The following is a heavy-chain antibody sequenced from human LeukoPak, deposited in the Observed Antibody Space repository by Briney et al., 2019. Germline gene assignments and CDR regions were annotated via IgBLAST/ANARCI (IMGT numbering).Heavy chain of an antibody. CDR2: IWFDGNNK. V-gene: IGHV3-33*06. CDR1: GFTFSSYA. D-gene: IGHD5-12*01. J-gene: IGHJ3*02. Sequence: GGSLRLSCAASGFTFSSYAMHWVRQAPGKGLEWVALIWFDGNNKYFADSVKGRFTISRDNSKNTMYLQMNSLRAEDTAAYYCAKDLRYSLGAFDIWAEGTIVTVSS. CDR3: AKDLRYSLGAFDI.